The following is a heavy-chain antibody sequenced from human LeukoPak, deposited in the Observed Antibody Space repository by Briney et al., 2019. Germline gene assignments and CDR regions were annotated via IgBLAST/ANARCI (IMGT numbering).Heavy chain of an antibody. J-gene: IGHJ6*04. CDR1: GYSISSGYY. CDR3: ARWDGSGRVYGMDV. CDR2: IYHSGST. V-gene: IGHV4-38-2*01. D-gene: IGHD3-10*01. Sequence: PSETLSLTCAVSGYSISSGYYWGWIRQPPGKGLEWIGSIYHSGSTYYNPSLKSRVTISVDTSKSQFSLKLSSVTAADTAVYYCARWDGSGRVYGMDVWGKGTTVTVSS.